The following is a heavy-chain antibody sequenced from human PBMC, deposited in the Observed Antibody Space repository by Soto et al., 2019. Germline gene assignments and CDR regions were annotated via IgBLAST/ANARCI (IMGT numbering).Heavy chain of an antibody. CDR1: GGSISTSSYY. D-gene: IGHD4-4*01. CDR2: VYYSGGT. V-gene: IGHV4-39*01. CDR3: ANLTVNTRYFDY. J-gene: IGHJ4*02. Sequence: QLQMQESGPGLVRPSETLSLTCTVSGGSISTSSYYWAWIRQPPGKGLEWIGSVYYSGGTYYNPSFKSRVTISVDTSKNQFSLKLSSVTAADTAVYYCANLTVNTRYFDYWGQGTLVTVSS.